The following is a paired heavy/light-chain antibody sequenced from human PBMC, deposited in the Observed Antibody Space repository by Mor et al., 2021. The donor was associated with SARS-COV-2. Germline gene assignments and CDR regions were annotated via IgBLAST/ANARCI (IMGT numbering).Light chain of an antibody. J-gene: IGKJ4*01. CDR2: AAS. V-gene: IGKV1-16*02. CDR1: QDIMNY. CDR3: QQYHSYPFT. Sequence: DIQMTQSPSSLSASVGDRVTITCRASQDIMNYLAWFQQKPGKAPKSLIYAASTLQSGVPSKFSGSGSGTDFSLTISSLQPEDFATYYCQQYHSYPFTFGGGTKVEI.
Heavy chain of an antibody. V-gene: IGHV3-72*01. CDR2: SRNKANSYST. CDR1: GFTLSDHY. Sequence: VQLVESGGGLVQPGGSLKLACAASGFTLSDHYMDWIRQAPGKGLEWVGRSRNKANSYSTEYAASVKGRFTISRDESKSSLYLQMNSLTIEDTAVYYCASTSQSGYAYYGGYWGQGTLVTVSS. J-gene: IGHJ4*02. D-gene: IGHD5-18*01. CDR3: ASTSQSGYAYYGGY.